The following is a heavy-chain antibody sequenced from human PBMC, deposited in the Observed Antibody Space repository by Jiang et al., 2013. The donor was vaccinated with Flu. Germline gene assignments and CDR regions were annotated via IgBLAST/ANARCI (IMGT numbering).Heavy chain of an antibody. CDR2: XKRQTLCGTT. Sequence: EWVGRXKRQTLCGTTDYAAPVKGRFTISRLDSKNTLYLHMNSLKTEDTAVYYCVAGTGLSDFDYWGQGTLVTVSS. J-gene: IGHJ4*02. CDR3: VAGTGLSDFDY. D-gene: IGHD6-19*01. V-gene: IGHV3-15*01.